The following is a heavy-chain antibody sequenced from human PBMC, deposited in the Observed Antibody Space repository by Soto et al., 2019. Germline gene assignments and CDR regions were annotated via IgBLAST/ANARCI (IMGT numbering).Heavy chain of an antibody. D-gene: IGHD1-26*01. V-gene: IGHV1-69*13. J-gene: IGHJ4*02. Sequence: ASVKVSCKASGGTFSSYAISWVRQAPGQGLEWMGGIIPIFGTANYAQKFQGRVTITADESTSTAYMELSSLRSEDTAVYYCARARYSGSYGTYWGQGTLVTVSS. CDR1: GGTFSSYA. CDR3: ARARYSGSYGTY. CDR2: IIPIFGTA.